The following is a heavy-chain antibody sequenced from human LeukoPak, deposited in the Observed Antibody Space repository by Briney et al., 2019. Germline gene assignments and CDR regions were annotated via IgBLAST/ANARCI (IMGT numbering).Heavy chain of an antibody. V-gene: IGHV3-7*01. J-gene: IGHJ4*02. Sequence: GGSLRLSCAASGFTFRSYWMSWVRQAPGKGLEWVANIKQDGSEKYYVDSVKGRFTISRDNAKNSLYLQMNSLRVEDTAVYYCARCTTGRTFGSLREIQRSREIDYWGQGTLVSVSS. CDR1: GFTFRSYW. D-gene: IGHD1-1*01. CDR3: ARCTTGRTFGSLREIQRSREIDY. CDR2: IKQDGSEK.